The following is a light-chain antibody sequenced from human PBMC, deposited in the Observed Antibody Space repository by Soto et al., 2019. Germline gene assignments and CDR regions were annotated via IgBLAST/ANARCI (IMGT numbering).Light chain of an antibody. V-gene: IGKV3-20*01. CDR3: QLYRT. Sequence: EIVLTHSPCTLSLSPGYSATLSCRASQSFKSSYLAWYQQKPGQAPKLLIHGGSTRATGISDRFSGSGSGTDFTLTISRLEPEDFAVYYCQLYRTFGQGTKVDIK. CDR2: GGS. CDR1: QSFKSSY. J-gene: IGKJ1*01.